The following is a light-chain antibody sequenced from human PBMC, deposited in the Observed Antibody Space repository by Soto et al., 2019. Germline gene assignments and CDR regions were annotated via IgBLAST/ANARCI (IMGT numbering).Light chain of an antibody. CDR3: CSYAGGDTFFL. CDR1: SEEVGSNSP. CDR2: EVT. J-gene: IGLJ1*01. Sequence: QSVLTQPASVSGSPGQSITISCTGTSEEVGSNSPVSWYQQLPGKASKLIIYEVTKRPSGVSNRFSGSKSGNTASLTIFGFQAEDEAEYFCCSYAGGDTFFLFGTGTKVTVL. V-gene: IGLV2-23*02.